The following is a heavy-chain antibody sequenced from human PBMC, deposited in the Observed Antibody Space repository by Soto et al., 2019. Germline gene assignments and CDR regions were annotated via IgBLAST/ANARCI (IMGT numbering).Heavy chain of an antibody. CDR2: ISGSGGST. V-gene: IGHV3-23*01. CDR3: AKDSSGWSEYYFDY. CDR1: GFTFSSYA. J-gene: IGHJ4*02. Sequence: GGSMILSCAAAGFTFSSYAMSWVRQAPGKGLEWVSAISGSGGSTYYADSVKGRFTISRDNSKNTLYLQMNSLRAEDTAVYYCAKDSSGWSEYYFDYWGQGTLVTVSS. D-gene: IGHD6-19*01.